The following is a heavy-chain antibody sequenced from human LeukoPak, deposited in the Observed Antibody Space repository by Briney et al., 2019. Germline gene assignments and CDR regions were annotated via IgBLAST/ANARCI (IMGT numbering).Heavy chain of an antibody. D-gene: IGHD2-2*01. J-gene: IGHJ3*02. CDR2: ISYDGSDT. V-gene: IGHV3-30*03. CDR3: TTVPTYHLLGFHAFHI. CDR1: GCIFSSYG. Sequence: PGGSLRLSCAASGCIFSSYGMRWVRQSAGTGLEWVAVISYDGSDTYYTDSVKGRFTISRDNSTSTIYLQMNSLRTEATAVYYCTTVPTYHLLGFHAFHIWGQGTRVTVSS.